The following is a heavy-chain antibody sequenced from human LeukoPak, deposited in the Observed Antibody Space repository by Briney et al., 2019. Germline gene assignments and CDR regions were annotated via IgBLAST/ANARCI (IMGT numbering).Heavy chain of an antibody. J-gene: IGHJ6*03. D-gene: IGHD6-13*01. CDR2: INHSGST. V-gene: IGHV4-34*01. CDR1: GGSFSGYY. Sequence: PSETLSLTCAVYGGSFSGYYWSWIRQPPGKGLEWIGEINHSGSTNYNPSLKSRVTISVDTSKNQFPLKLSSVTAADTAVYYCARGRISSWYYYYMDVWGKGTTVTVSS. CDR3: ARGRISSWYYYYMDV.